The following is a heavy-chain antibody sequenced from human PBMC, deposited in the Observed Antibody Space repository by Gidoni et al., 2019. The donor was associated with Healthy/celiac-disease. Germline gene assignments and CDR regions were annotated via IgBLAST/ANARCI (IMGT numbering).Heavy chain of an antibody. CDR1: GFSLSTSGVG. CDR2: IYWNDDK. Sequence: QVTLKESGPTLVKPTQTPTLTCTFSGFSLSTSGVGVGWIRQPPGKALEWLALIYWNDDKRYSPSLKTRLTITRDTSKNQVVLTMTNMDPVDTATYYCAHSTDYGDQLGAFDIWGQGTMVTVSS. J-gene: IGHJ3*02. V-gene: IGHV2-5*01. CDR3: AHSTDYGDQLGAFDI. D-gene: IGHD4-17*01.